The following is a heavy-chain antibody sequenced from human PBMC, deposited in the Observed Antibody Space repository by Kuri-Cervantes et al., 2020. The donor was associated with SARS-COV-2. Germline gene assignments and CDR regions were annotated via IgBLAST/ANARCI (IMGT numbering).Heavy chain of an antibody. CDR2: INSDGSST. Sequence: GGSLRLSCTASGFTFSSYWMPWVRQVPGKGLVWVSRINSDGSSTSYADSVKGRFTISRDNAKNTLYLQMNSLRDEDTAVYYCARGGAYGDYFHYWGQGTLVTVSS. CDR1: GFTFSSYW. CDR3: ARGGAYGDYFHY. D-gene: IGHD4-17*01. J-gene: IGHJ4*02. V-gene: IGHV3-74*01.